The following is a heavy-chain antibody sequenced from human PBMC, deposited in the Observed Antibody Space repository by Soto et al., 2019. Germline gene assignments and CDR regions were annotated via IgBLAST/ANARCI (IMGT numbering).Heavy chain of an antibody. CDR3: ATYGSGDPC. J-gene: IGHJ4*02. CDR1: GFTFNTHA. CDR2: TSYDGGNK. Sequence: QVQLVESGGGVVQPGGSLRLTCAASGFTFNTHAMHWVRQAPGEGLEWVAVTSYDGGNKYYADSVKGRFTISRDNSKNTLYLQSNSLRGEDTAVYYCATYGSGDPCWGQGTLVTVSS. V-gene: IGHV3-30-3*01. D-gene: IGHD6-19*01.